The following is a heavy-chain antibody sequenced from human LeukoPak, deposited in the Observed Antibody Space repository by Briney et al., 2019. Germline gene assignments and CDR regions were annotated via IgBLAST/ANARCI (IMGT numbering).Heavy chain of an antibody. V-gene: IGHV1-2*02. CDR1: GYTFTGYY. J-gene: IGHJ4*02. D-gene: IGHD3-9*01. CDR3: ASGDILTGWDYFDC. Sequence: ASVKVSCKASGYTFTGYYMHWVRQAPGQGLEWMGWITPSGGTNYPQKFQGRVAITRDTSITTAYMDLSRLTSDDTAVYYCASGDILTGWDYFDCWGQGTLVTVSS. CDR2: ITPSGGT.